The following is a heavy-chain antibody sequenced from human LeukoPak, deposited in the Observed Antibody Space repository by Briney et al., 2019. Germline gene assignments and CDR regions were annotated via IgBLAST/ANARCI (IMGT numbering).Heavy chain of an antibody. CDR1: GFTFSSYE. Sequence: GGSLRLSCAASGFTFSSYEMNWVRQAPGKGLEWVSCISSSGSTIYYADSVKGRFTISRDNAKNSLYLQMNSLRAEDTAVYYCARIRLFRAFDIWGQGTMVTVSS. D-gene: IGHD2-21*01. CDR2: ISSSGSTI. J-gene: IGHJ3*02. V-gene: IGHV3-48*03. CDR3: ARIRLFRAFDI.